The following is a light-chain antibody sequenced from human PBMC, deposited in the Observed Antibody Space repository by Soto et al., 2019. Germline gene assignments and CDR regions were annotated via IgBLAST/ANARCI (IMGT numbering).Light chain of an antibody. CDR1: QSISSY. J-gene: IGKJ5*01. Sequence: DIQMTQSPSSLSASLGDRVTITCRASQSISSYLNWYQQKPGKAPKLLIYAASRLQSGVPSRLSGSGSGTAFTLTISSLQPEDFATYYCQQSYSTPITFGQGTRLEIK. CDR2: AAS. V-gene: IGKV1-39*01. CDR3: QQSYSTPIT.